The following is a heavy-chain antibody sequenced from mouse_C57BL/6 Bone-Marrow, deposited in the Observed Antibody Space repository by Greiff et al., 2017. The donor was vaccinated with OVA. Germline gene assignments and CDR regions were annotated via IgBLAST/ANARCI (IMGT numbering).Heavy chain of an antibody. J-gene: IGHJ2*01. CDR1: GFTFSSYG. CDR2: ISSGGSYT. CDR3: TKPTTGTSFDY. V-gene: IGHV5-6*01. Sequence: EVQRVESGGDLVKPGGSLKLSCAASGFTFSSYGMSWVRQTPDKRLEWVATISSGGSYTYYPDSVKGRFTISRDNDKKTLYLKMSRLEAEETTKYYCTKPTTGTSFDYWGQGTTLTVSS. D-gene: IGHD4-1*01.